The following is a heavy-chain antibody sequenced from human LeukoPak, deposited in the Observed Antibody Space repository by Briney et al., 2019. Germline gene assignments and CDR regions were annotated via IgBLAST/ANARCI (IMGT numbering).Heavy chain of an antibody. CDR1: GFTFSSYG. J-gene: IGHJ4*02. V-gene: IGHV3-20*01. CDR3: VRGGTLVRGGDPFDY. D-gene: IGHD3-10*01. CDR2: INWNGGSI. Sequence: GGTLRLSCAASGFTFSSYGMGWVRQVPGKGLEWVSGINWNGGSIGYADSVKGRFTISRDNAKNSLYLQMNSPRAEDTALYHCVRGGTLVRGGDPFDYWGQGTLVTVSS.